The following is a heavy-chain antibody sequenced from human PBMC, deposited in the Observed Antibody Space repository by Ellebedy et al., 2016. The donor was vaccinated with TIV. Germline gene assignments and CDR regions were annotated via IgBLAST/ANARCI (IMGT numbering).Heavy chain of an antibody. CDR2: IYYSGST. Sequence: MPSETLSLTSAVSGGSISSYYWSWIRQTPGKGLEWIGYIYYSGSTNYNPSLKSRVTISVDTSTNQFSLNLSSVTAADTAVYYCARVRVGQWLADYWGQGTLVTVSS. CDR1: GGSISSYY. CDR3: ARVRVGQWLADY. J-gene: IGHJ4*02. V-gene: IGHV4-59*01. D-gene: IGHD6-19*01.